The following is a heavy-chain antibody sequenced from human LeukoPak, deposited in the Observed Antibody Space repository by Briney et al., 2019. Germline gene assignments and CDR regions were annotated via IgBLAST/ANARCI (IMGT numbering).Heavy chain of an antibody. CDR3: ARGGTGGGEFDY. J-gene: IGHJ4*02. CDR2: IIPIFGTA. D-gene: IGHD3-16*01. V-gene: IGHV1-69*05. Sequence: ASVKVSCKASGGTFSSYAISWVRQAPGQGLEWMGGIIPIFGTANYAQKFQGRVTITTDESTSTAYMELSSLRAEDTAVYYCARGGTGGGEFDYWGQGTLVTVSS. CDR1: GGTFSSYA.